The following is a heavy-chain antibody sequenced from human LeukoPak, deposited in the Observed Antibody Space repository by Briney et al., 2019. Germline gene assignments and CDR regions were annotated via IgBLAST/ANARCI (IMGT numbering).Heavy chain of an antibody. CDR2: IYYSGST. J-gene: IGHJ4*02. CDR3: ARGGPYSSGWYYFDY. Sequence: SETLSLILSVSGVSISGYYWCWIRQPPVMGHERIGYIYYSGSTNYNPSLKSRVTISVDTSKYQLSLKLSSVTAADTAVYYCARGGPYSSGWYYFDYWGQGTLVTVSS. CDR1: GVSISGYY. V-gene: IGHV4-59*01. D-gene: IGHD6-19*01.